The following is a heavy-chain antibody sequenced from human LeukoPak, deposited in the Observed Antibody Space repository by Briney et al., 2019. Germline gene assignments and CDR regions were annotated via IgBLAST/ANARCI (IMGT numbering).Heavy chain of an antibody. CDR1: GGSISSGSYY. Sequence: SETLSLTCTVSGGSISSGSYYWDWIRQPPGKGLEWIGSIYYSGSTYYNPSLKSRVTISVDTSKNQFSLKLSSVTAADTAVYYCARAVVPYYFDYWGQGTLVTVSS. D-gene: IGHD2-15*01. CDR2: IYYSGST. V-gene: IGHV4-39*07. J-gene: IGHJ4*02. CDR3: ARAVVPYYFDY.